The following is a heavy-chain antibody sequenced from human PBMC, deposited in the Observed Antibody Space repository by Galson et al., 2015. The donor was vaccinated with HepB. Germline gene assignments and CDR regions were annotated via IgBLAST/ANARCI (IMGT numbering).Heavy chain of an antibody. CDR2: ISSSSSYI. J-gene: IGHJ2*01. CDR1: GFTFSIYS. CDR3: AKIAVTAKWYFDF. V-gene: IGHV3-21*01. Sequence: SLRLSCAASGFTFSIYSMNWVRQAPGKGLEWVSSISSSSSYIYYADSVKGRFTISRDNAKNSLYLQMNSLRAEDTAVYYCAKIAVTAKWYFDFWGRGTLVTVSS. D-gene: IGHD6-19*01.